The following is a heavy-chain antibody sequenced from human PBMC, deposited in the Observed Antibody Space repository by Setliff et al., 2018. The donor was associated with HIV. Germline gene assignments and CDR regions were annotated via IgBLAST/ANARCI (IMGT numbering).Heavy chain of an antibody. CDR1: GGSISTYY. V-gene: IGHV4-59*01. CDR3: ARVQMAYAAFDV. CDR2: IYFTGSS. J-gene: IGHJ3*01. D-gene: IGHD4-17*01. Sequence: SETLSLTCTVSGGSISTYYWSWIRQPPGKGLGWIGSIYFTGSSDNNPSLKSRVTLSVDTSKRQFSLKLSSVTAADTAVYYCARVQMAYAAFDVWGQGTMVTVSS.